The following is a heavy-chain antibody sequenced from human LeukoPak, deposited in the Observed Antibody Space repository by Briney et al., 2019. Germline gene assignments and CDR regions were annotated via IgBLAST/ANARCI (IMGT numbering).Heavy chain of an antibody. CDR1: GYTFTIYY. D-gene: IGHD1-1*01. J-gene: IGHJ6*03. CDR2: IDPSGGST. Sequence: GASVKVSCKASGYTFTIYYIHWVRQAPGQGLEWMGIIDPSGGSTSYAQKFQGRVTMTRDTSTSTVYMELSSLRSEDTAVYYCARDTGEGWNDFYYYLDVWGKGTTVTVSS. CDR3: ARDTGEGWNDFYYYLDV. V-gene: IGHV1-46*01.